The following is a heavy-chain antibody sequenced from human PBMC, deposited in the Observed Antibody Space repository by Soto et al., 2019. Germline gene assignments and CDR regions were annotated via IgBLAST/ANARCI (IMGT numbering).Heavy chain of an antibody. CDR2: IYYSGST. D-gene: IGHD3-16*02. CDR1: GGSISSYY. J-gene: IGHJ4*02. CDR3: ARDGIDFDYVWGSYRTHYYFDF. Sequence: SETLSLTCTVSGGSISSYYWSWIRQPPGKGLEWIGYIYYSGSTNYNPSLKSRVTISVDTSKNQFSLKLSSVTAADTAVYYCARDGIDFDYVWGSYRTHYYFDFWGQGTLVTGSS. V-gene: IGHV4-59*01.